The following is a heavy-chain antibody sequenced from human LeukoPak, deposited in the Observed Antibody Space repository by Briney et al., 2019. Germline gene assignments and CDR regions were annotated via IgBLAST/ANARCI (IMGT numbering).Heavy chain of an antibody. CDR2: IYTSGST. CDR3: ARESLGYCSGGSCYNYYYYMDV. J-gene: IGHJ6*03. Sequence: SETLSLTCAVYGGSFSGYYWSWIRQPAGKGLEWIGRIYTSGSTNYNPSLKSRVTISVDTSKNQFSLKLSSVTAADTAVYYCARESLGYCSGGSCYNYYYYMDVWGKGTTVTISS. D-gene: IGHD2-15*01. CDR1: GGSFSGYY. V-gene: IGHV4-4*07.